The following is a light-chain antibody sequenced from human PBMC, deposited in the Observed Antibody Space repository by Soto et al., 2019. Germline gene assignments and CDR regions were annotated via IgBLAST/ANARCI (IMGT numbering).Light chain of an antibody. CDR3: QQYVNLLVT. J-gene: IGKJ4*01. V-gene: IGKV3-15*01. CDR1: QSVKTN. CDR2: GAS. Sequence: EIVMTQSPATLSVSSGERVTLSCRASQSVKTNLAWYQQRPGQAPRLLVYGASTRAPGIPARFYGSGFGTDFTLTISSLQSEDFAVYYCQQYVNLLVTFGGGTKVE.